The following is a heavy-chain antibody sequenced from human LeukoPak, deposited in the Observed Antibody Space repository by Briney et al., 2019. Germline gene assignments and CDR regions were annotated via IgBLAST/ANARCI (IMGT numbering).Heavy chain of an antibody. CDR2: INHSGST. CDR3: ARGVVGATKNFDY. Sequence: SETLSLTCAVYGGSFSGYYWSWIRQPPGKGLEWIGEINHSGSTNYNPSLKSRVTISVDTSKNQFSLKLSSVTAADPAVYYCARGVVGATKNFDYWGQGTLVTVSS. V-gene: IGHV4-34*01. CDR1: GGSFSGYY. D-gene: IGHD1-26*01. J-gene: IGHJ4*02.